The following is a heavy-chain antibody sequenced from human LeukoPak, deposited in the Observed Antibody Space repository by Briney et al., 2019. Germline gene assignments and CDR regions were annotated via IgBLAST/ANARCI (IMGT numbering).Heavy chain of an antibody. CDR2: ISSSSSTI. D-gene: IGHD3-10*01. V-gene: IGHV3-48*01. CDR3: AKGLPHDGYYYGSGSYLVY. CDR1: GFTFSSYA. J-gene: IGHJ4*02. Sequence: HSGRSLRLSCAASGFTFSSYAMHWVRQAPGKGLEWVSYISSSSSTIYYADSVKGRFTISGDNAKNSLYLQMNSLRAEDTAVYYCAKGLPHDGYYYGSGSYLVYWGQGTLVTVSS.